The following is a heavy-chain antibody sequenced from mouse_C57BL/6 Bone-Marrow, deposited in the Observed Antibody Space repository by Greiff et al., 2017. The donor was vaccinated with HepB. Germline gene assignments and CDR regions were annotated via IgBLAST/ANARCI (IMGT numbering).Heavy chain of an antibody. CDR2: INPYNGGT. D-gene: IGHD1-1*02. V-gene: IGHV1-19*01. J-gene: IGHJ4*01. CDR3: ARSLWSKEYYAMDY. Sequence: VQLQQSGPVLVKPGASVKMSCKASGYTFTDYYMNWVKQSHGKSLEWIGVINPYNGGTSYNQKFKGKATLTVDKSSSTAYMELNSLTSEDSAVYYCARSLWSKEYYAMDYWGQGTSVTVSS. CDR1: GYTFTDYY.